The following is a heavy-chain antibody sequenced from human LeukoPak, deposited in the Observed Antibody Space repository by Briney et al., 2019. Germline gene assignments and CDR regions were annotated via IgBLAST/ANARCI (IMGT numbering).Heavy chain of an antibody. J-gene: IGHJ6*03. Sequence: GASVKVSCKASGGTFSSYAISWVRQAPGQGLEWMGGIIPIFGTANYAQKFQGRVTITTDESTSTAYMELSSLRSEDTAVYYCARGGLNYYYYYYMDIWGKGTTVTISS. CDR2: IIPIFGTA. CDR1: GGTFSSYA. CDR3: ARGGLNYYYYYYMDI. D-gene: IGHD1-26*01. V-gene: IGHV1-69*05.